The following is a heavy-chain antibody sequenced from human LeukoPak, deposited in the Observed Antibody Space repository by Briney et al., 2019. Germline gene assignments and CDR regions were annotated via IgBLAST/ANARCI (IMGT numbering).Heavy chain of an antibody. CDR2: ISAYNGNT. CDR3: ASQRVPPPERDFPGDYMDV. Sequence: GASVKVSCKASGYTFTSYGISWVRQAPGQGLEWMGWISAYNGNTNYAQKLQGRVTMTTDTSTSTAYMELRSLRSDDTAVYYCASQRVPPPERDFPGDYMDVWGKGTTVTVSS. CDR1: GYTFTSYG. V-gene: IGHV1-18*01. D-gene: IGHD3-3*01. J-gene: IGHJ6*03.